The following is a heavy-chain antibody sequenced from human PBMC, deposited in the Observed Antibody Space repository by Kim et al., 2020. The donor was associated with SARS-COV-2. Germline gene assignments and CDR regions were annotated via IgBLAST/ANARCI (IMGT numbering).Heavy chain of an antibody. Sequence: SVKVSCKASGGTFSSYAISWVRQAPGQGLEWMGGIIPIFGTANYAQKFQGRVTITADESTSTAYMQLSSLRSEDTAVYYCASEPKIAVGCMDVWGQGTTVTVSS. J-gene: IGHJ6*02. V-gene: IGHV1-69*13. CDR3: ASEPKIAVGCMDV. CDR1: GGTFSSYA. D-gene: IGHD6-19*01. CDR2: IIPIFGTA.